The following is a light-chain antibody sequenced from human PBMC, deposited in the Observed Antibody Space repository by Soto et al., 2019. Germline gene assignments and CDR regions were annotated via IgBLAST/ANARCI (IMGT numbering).Light chain of an antibody. J-gene: IGLJ1*01. CDR3: CSFAGRIFV. Sequence: QSALTQPRSVSGSPGQSVTVSCTGTSSDVGGHNHVSWYQQHPGKVPKLMISDVNKRPSGVPDRFSVSKSGNTASLTISGLQAEDVPDYYCCSFAGRIFVFGTGTKVTVL. CDR1: SSDVGGHNH. CDR2: DVN. V-gene: IGLV2-11*01.